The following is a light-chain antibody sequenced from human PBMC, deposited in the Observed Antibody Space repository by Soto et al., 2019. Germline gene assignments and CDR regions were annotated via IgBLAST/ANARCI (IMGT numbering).Light chain of an antibody. V-gene: IGKV3-15*01. CDR2: DAS. CDR3: QHYDGWPWA. J-gene: IGKJ1*01. CDR1: QSVSSN. Sequence: EIVMTQSPATLSVSPGERASLSCRASQSVSSNLAWYQRKPGQAPRLLIFDASSRATGVPARFSASGSGTEFTLTISSLQSEDFALYYCQHYDGWPWAFGQGTKVAIK.